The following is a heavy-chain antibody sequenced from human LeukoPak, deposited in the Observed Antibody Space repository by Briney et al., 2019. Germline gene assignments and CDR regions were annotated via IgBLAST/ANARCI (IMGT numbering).Heavy chain of an antibody. Sequence: GGSLRLSCAASGFTFSSYAMSWVRQAPGKGLEWVSPISGSGGRTYLTDSVKGRFTISRDNSKNTLYLQMNSLGAEDTAVYYCAKHQQIYGDSLMDVWGQGTTVTVSS. D-gene: IGHD4-17*01. V-gene: IGHV3-23*01. CDR3: AKHQQIYGDSLMDV. CDR1: GFTFSSYA. CDR2: ISGSGGRT. J-gene: IGHJ6*02.